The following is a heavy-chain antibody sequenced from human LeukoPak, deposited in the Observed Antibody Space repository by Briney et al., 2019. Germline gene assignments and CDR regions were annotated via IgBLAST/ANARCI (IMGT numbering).Heavy chain of an antibody. V-gene: IGHV4-59*01. CDR1: GGSISSYY. CDR2: IYYSGST. J-gene: IGHJ4*02. CDR3: VRRGPSGHAY. Sequence: SETLSLTCTVSGGSISSYYWSWIRQPPGKGLEWIGYIYYSGSTNYNPSLKSRVTISVDTSKNQFSLKLTSVTAADTAVYYCVRRGPSGHAYWGQGTLVTVSS. D-gene: IGHD2-15*01.